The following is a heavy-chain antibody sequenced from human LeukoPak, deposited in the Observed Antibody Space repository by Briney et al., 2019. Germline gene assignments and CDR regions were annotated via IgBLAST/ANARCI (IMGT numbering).Heavy chain of an antibody. V-gene: IGHV3-30*09. D-gene: IGHD6-25*01. CDR1: GFTFSSSP. CDR3: ARGGYTSGLDP. CDR2: ISYDGSNR. J-gene: IGHJ5*02. Sequence: GGSLRLSCAASGFTFSSSPMHWVRQAPGKGLEWVAVISYDGSNRFYTDSVKGRFAISRDNSKNTLYLQMNSLRAEDTAVDYCARGGYTSGLDPWGQGTLVTVSS.